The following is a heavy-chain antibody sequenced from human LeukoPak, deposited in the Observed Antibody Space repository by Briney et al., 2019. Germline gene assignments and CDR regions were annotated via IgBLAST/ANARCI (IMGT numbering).Heavy chain of an antibody. V-gene: IGHV3-21*01. CDR1: GFIFSSYE. J-gene: IGHJ4*02. Sequence: GGSLRLSCAASGFIFSSYEMNWVRQAPGKGLEWVSCSSSSRNYISYADSVKGRFTVSRDNARKSLYLQMNSLRAEDTAVYYCARGERTAAADYWGQGTLVTVSS. D-gene: IGHD6-13*01. CDR2: SSSSRNYI. CDR3: ARGERTAAADY.